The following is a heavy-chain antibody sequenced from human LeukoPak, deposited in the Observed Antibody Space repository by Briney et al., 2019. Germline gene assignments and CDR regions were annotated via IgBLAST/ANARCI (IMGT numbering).Heavy chain of an antibody. V-gene: IGHV1-24*01. J-gene: IGHJ4*02. CDR3: VHYDILTGNFDY. CDR2: FDPEDSET. Sequence: ASVKVSCKVSGYTLTELSMHWVRQAPGKGLEWMGGFDPEDSETIYAQKFQGRVTMTEDTSTDTAYMELSSLRSEDTAVYYCVHYDILTGNFDYWGQGTLVTVSS. CDR1: GYTLTELS. D-gene: IGHD3-9*01.